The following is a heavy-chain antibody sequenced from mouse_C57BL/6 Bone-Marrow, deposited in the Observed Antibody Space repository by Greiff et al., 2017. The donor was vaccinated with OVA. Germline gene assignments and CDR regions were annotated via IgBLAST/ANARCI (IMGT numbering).Heavy chain of an antibody. CDR1: GYTFTNYW. D-gene: IGHD2-13*01. J-gene: IGHJ1*03. CDR2: IYPGGGYT. Sequence: VQLQQSGAELVRPGTSVKMSCKASGYTFTNYWIGWAKQRPGHGLAWIGDIYPGGGYTNYNEKFKGKATLTADKSSSTAYMQFSSLTSEDSAIYYCARKGDYYWYFDVWGTGTTVTVSS. V-gene: IGHV1-63*01. CDR3: ARKGDYYWYFDV.